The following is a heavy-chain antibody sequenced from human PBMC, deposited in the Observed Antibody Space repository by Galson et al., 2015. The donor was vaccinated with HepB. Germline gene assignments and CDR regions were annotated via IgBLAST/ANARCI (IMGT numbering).Heavy chain of an antibody. D-gene: IGHD1-7*01. CDR2: IIPILGIA. J-gene: IGHJ6*03. CDR3: ASGPGGGWNYGLWYYYYYMDV. CDR1: GGTFSSYA. V-gene: IGHV1-69*04. Sequence: SVKVSCKASGGTFSSYAISWVRQAPGQGLEWMGRIIPILGIANYAQKFQGRVTITADKSTSTAYMELSSLRSEDTAVYYCASGPGGGWNYGLWYYYYYMDVWGKGTTVTVSS.